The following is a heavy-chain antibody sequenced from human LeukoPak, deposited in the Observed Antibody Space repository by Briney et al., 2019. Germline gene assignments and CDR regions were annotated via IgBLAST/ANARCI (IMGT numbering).Heavy chain of an antibody. Sequence: GGSLRLSCAASGFTFSSYSMNWVRQAPGKGLEFVSFISDTGNTIYYADSVKGRFTVSRDNAKNSLNLHMNSLRAEDTAVYYCVRIPFDYWGQGSLVTVSS. CDR3: VRIPFDY. J-gene: IGHJ4*02. V-gene: IGHV3-48*04. CDR2: ISDTGNTI. CDR1: GFTFSSYS.